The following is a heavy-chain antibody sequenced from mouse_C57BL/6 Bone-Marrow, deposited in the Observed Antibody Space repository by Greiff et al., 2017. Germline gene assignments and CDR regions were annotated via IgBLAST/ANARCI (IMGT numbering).Heavy chain of an antibody. CDR2: IRLKSDNYAT. CDR1: GFTFRNYC. J-gene: IGHJ2*01. D-gene: IGHD1-1*01. V-gene: IGHV6-3*01. CDR3: SYTTVVPYGNY. Sequence: EVKVVASGGGLVQPGGSMKLSCVASGFTFRNYCMNWVRQSPEKGLEWVAQIRLKSDNYATQYAESVKGRFTISRDNSKSSVYLQLNNLKAEDTGIYYCSYTTVVPYGNYWGQGTTLTVSS.